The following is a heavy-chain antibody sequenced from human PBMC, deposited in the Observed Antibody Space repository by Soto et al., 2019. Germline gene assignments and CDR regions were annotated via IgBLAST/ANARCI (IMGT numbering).Heavy chain of an antibody. CDR2: IIPIFGTA. D-gene: IGHD6-19*01. V-gene: IGHV1-69*13. Sequence: ASVKVSCKASGGTFSSYAISWVRQAPGQGLEWMGGIIPIFGTANYAQKFQGRVTITADESTSTAYMELSSLRSEDTAVYYCARRSCPNSGWYEICPFDYWGQGTLVTVSS. CDR3: ARRSCPNSGWYEICPFDY. CDR1: GGTFSSYA. J-gene: IGHJ4*02.